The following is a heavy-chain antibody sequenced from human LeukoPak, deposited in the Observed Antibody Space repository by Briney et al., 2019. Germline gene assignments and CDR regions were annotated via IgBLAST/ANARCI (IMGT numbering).Heavy chain of an antibody. CDR2: ISGSGNRT. D-gene: IGHD6-19*01. V-gene: IGHV3-23*01. CDR1: GLTFSQYG. Sequence: GGSLRLSCVGSGLTFSQYGVSWVRQAPGKGLEWVSGISGSGNRTYYVDSVKGRFSISRDNSKNTAYLQMNSLRAEDTAVYYCAKASRVAVAGGRFDYWGQGTLDTVSS. CDR3: AKASRVAVAGGRFDY. J-gene: IGHJ4*02.